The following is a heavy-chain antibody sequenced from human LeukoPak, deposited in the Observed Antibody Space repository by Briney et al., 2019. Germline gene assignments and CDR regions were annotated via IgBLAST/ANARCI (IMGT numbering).Heavy chain of an antibody. Sequence: GGSLRLSCAASGFTVSSNYMSWVRQAPGKGLEWVSVIYSGGSTCYADSVKGRFTISRDNSKNTLYLQMNSLRAEDTAVYYCARDSKDYGGNGIDYWGQGTLVTVSS. V-gene: IGHV3-53*01. CDR2: IYSGGST. CDR3: ARDSKDYGGNGIDY. D-gene: IGHD4-23*01. CDR1: GFTVSSNY. J-gene: IGHJ4*02.